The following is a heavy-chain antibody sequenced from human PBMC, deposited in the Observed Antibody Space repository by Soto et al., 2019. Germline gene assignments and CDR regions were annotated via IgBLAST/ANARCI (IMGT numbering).Heavy chain of an antibody. D-gene: IGHD3-10*01. Sequence: TLSLTCTVSGGSISSYYWSWIRQPPGKGLEWIGYIYYSGSTNYNPSLKSRVTISVDTSKNQFSLKLSSVTAADTAVYYCARVDGSGSYPNYFDYWGQGTLVTVSS. CDR3: ARVDGSGSYPNYFDY. CDR1: GGSISSYY. CDR2: IYYSGST. V-gene: IGHV4-59*01. J-gene: IGHJ4*02.